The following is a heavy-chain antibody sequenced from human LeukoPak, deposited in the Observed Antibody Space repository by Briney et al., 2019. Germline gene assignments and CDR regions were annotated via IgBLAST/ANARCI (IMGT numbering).Heavy chain of an antibody. CDR3: ASGGHLDY. Sequence: GGSLRLSCAASVISFSRFWMSWVRQAPWKGLQWVANINQDGSEKHYVDSVKGRFTISRDNAENSRYLQMNSLRAEDTAVYYCASGGHLDYWGQGALVTVAS. CDR2: INQDGSEK. D-gene: IGHD3-16*01. CDR1: VISFSRFW. V-gene: IGHV3-7*03. J-gene: IGHJ4*02.